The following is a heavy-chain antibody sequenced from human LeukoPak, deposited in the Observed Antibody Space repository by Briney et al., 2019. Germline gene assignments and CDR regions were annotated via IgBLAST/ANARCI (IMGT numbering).Heavy chain of an antibody. CDR3: VSAVRGSPIDY. J-gene: IGHJ4*02. CDR2: IKTDGSET. CDR1: GFRFSNYW. Sequence: GGSLRLSCAASGFRFSNYWMGWVRQAPGKGPACVANIKTDGSETYYVDSVEGRFTISRDNAKNSLFLQMNSLRAEDTAIYYCVSAVRGSPIDYWGQGTLVSVPS. D-gene: IGHD3-10*01. V-gene: IGHV3-7*01.